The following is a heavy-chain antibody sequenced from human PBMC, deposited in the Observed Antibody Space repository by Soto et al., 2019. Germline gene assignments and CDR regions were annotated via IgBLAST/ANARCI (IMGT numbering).Heavy chain of an antibody. CDR3: ARSCSGCNCYSYYYYYMDV. D-gene: IGHD2-15*01. V-gene: IGHV1-8*01. CDR1: GYTFTSYD. Sequence: ASVKVSCKASGYTFTSYDINWVRQATGQGLEWMRWMNPNSGNTGYAQKFQGRVTMTRNTSISTAYMELSSLRSEDTAVYYCARSCSGCNCYSYYYYYMDVWGTGSPVTV. J-gene: IGHJ6*03. CDR2: MNPNSGNT.